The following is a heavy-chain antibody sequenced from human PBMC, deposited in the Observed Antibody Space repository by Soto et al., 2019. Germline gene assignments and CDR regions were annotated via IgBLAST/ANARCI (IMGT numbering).Heavy chain of an antibody. CDR3: AREWYSGSWSWFHT. J-gene: IGHJ5*02. D-gene: IGHD6-13*01. CDR1: GFTVSSNY. V-gene: IGHV3-53*04. CDR2: IYSGGST. Sequence: EVRLVESGGGLVQPGGSLRLSCAASGFTVSSNYLSWVRQAPGKGLAWVSVIYSGGSTYYADYVKCRFTIPRHNTKNPLYLQMNSLRAEDAAVYYCAREWYSGSWSWFHTWDKGTLVTVSS.